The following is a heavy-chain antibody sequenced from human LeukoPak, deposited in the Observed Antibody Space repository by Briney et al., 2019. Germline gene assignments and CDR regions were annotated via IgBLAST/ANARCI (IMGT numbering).Heavy chain of an antibody. CDR1: GYTFTSYA. V-gene: IGHV7-4-1*02. J-gene: IGHJ4*02. D-gene: IGHD3-22*01. CDR2: INTNTGNP. Sequence: ASVKVSCKASGYTFTSYAMNWVRQAPGQGLERMGWINTNTGNPTYAQGFTGRFVFSLDTSVSTAYLQISSLKAEDTAVYYCARDLMSYYDSSGYYYAMGYWGQGTLVTVSS. CDR3: ARDLMSYYDSSGYYYAMGY.